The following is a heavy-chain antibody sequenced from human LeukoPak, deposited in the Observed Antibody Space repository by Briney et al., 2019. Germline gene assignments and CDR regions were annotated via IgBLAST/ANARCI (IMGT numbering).Heavy chain of an antibody. CDR2: INQDGSEK. CDR1: GFTFSGYW. CDR3: AANGGPFDF. D-gene: IGHD4-23*01. J-gene: IGHJ4*02. Sequence: PGGSLRLSCAASGFTFSGYWMSWVRQAPGKGLEWVANINQDGSEKYYVDSVKGRFTISRDNAKNSLFLQMNSLRAEDTAVYYCAANGGPFDFWGQGTLDTVSS. V-gene: IGHV3-7*05.